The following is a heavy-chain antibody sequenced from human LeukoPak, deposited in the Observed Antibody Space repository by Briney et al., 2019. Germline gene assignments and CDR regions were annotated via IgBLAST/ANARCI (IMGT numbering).Heavy chain of an antibody. V-gene: IGHV3-66*04. CDR1: GFTFSSYS. CDR2: IYGGDST. Sequence: TGGSLRLSCAASGFTFSSYSMNWVRQAPGKGLEWVSIIYGGDSTYYADSVKGRFTISRDNSKNTLYLQMNSLRAEDTAVYYCTRHYLNWFDPWGQGTLVTVSS. CDR3: TRHYLNWFDP. J-gene: IGHJ5*02.